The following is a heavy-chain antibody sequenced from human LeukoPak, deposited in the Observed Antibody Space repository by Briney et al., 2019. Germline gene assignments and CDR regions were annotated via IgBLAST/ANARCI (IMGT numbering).Heavy chain of an antibody. Sequence: SETLSLTCAVYGGSFSGYYWSWIRQPPGKGLEWIGEINHSGSTNYNPSLKSRVTISVDTSKNQFSLKLSSVTAADTAVYYCARGRPYGGYFDYWGHGTLVTVSS. CDR2: INHSGST. D-gene: IGHD4-23*01. V-gene: IGHV4-34*01. CDR3: ARGRPYGGYFDY. CDR1: GGSFSGYY. J-gene: IGHJ4*01.